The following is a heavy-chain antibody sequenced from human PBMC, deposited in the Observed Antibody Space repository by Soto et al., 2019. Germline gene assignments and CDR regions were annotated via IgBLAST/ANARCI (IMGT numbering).Heavy chain of an antibody. CDR2: IKTDGSST. CDR1: GFTFSSYW. J-gene: IGHJ4*02. D-gene: IGHD3-16*01. Sequence: LRLSCAASGFTFSSYWMHWVRQAPGEGLVWVSRIKTDGSSTSYADSVKGRFTISRDNAKNTMYLQMNSLRAEDTAVYYCARVGVGHYEFDYWGQGTLVTVSS. V-gene: IGHV3-74*01. CDR3: ARVGVGHYEFDY.